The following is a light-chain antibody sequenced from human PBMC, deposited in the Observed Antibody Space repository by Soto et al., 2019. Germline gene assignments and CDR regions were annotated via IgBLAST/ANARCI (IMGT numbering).Light chain of an antibody. Sequence: ENVLTQSPGTLSLSPGERATLSCRASQSVSNYLAWYQQKPGQAPRLLIYVASSRATCIPDRFSGSGSGTDFTLSISRLEPEDFAVYYCQQYGGSPQTFGQGTKVVIK. J-gene: IGKJ1*01. CDR1: QSVSNY. CDR3: QQYGGSPQT. V-gene: IGKV3-20*01. CDR2: VAS.